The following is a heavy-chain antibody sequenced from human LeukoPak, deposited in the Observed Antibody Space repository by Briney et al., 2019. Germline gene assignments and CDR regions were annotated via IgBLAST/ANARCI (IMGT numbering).Heavy chain of an antibody. V-gene: IGHV4-34*01. Sequence: SETLSLTCAVYGGSFSGYYWSWIRQPPGKGLEWIGEINHSGSTNYNPSLKSRVTISVDTSKNQFSLKLCSVTAADTAVYYCARSSGWYYWGQGTLVTVSS. CDR2: INHSGST. CDR3: ARSSGWYY. D-gene: IGHD6-19*01. J-gene: IGHJ4*02. CDR1: GGSFSGYY.